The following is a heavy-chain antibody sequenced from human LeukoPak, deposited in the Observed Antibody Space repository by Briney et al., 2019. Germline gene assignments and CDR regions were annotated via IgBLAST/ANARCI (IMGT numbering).Heavy chain of an antibody. J-gene: IGHJ4*02. CDR2: ISGSGGST. CDR1: GFTFSSYA. D-gene: IGHD1-7*01. V-gene: IGHV3-23*01. CDR3: AKDHSWNWNQRGYFDY. Sequence: SGGSLRLSCAASGFTFSSYAMSWVRQAPGKGLEWVSAISGSGGSTYYADSVKGRFTISRDNSKNTLYLQMNSLRAEDTAVYYCAKDHSWNWNQRGYFDYWGQGTLVTVSS.